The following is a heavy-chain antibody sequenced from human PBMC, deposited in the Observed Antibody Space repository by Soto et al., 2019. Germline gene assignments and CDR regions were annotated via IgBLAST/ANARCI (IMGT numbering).Heavy chain of an antibody. D-gene: IGHD3-22*01. Sequence: GGSLRLSCAASGFTFATYVMTWVRQAPGKGLEWVSAISGNGDGTYYAESVKGRFAISRDNPKNTLYLQMKTLRAEDTAVYFCAKSGVVGTLESFDSCGHGILVTV. CDR2: ISGNGDGT. CDR1: GFTFATYV. V-gene: IGHV3-23*01. CDR3: AKSGVVGTLESFDS. J-gene: IGHJ4*01.